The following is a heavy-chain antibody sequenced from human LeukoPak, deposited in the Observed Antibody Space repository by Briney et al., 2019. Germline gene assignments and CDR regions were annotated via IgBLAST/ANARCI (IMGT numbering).Heavy chain of an antibody. CDR2: TKIKTDDGTP. CDR3: ISGGGTADY. D-gene: IGHD1-1*01. CDR1: GFTFSNAW. Sequence: GGSLRLSCAASGFTFSNAWMNWVGWVRQAPGEGLEWVGLTKIKTDDGTPDYAALVKGRFTISRDDSKNTVYLEMNSLETEDTAVYYCISGGGTADYWGQGTLVSVSS. V-gene: IGHV3-15*01. J-gene: IGHJ4*02.